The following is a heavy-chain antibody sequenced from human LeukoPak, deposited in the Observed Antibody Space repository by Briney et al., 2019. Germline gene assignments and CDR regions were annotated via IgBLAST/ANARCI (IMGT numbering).Heavy chain of an antibody. D-gene: IGHD3-22*01. V-gene: IGHV5-10-1*01. J-gene: IGHJ6*02. CDR1: GYSFTSYW. CDR3: ARGSDYEYYYYGMDV. Sequence: GEPLRISCKGSGYSFTSYWISWVRQMPGKGLEWMGRIDPSDSYTNYSPSFQGHVTISADKSISTAYLQWSSLKASGTAMYYCARGSDYEYYYYGMDVWGQGTTVTVSS. CDR2: IDPSDSYT.